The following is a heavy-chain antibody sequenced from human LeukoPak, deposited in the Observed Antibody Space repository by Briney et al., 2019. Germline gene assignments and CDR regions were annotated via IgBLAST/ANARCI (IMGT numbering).Heavy chain of an antibody. V-gene: IGHV4-4*07. CDR1: GGSISSYY. D-gene: IGHD3/OR15-3a*01. Sequence: SETLSLTCTVSGGSISSYYWSWIRQPAGKGLEWIGHIYSSGSTYYNPSLKSRVTMSVDTSTNQFYLKLTSVTAADTALYYCARRWTGENAYDIWGQGTMVTVSS. CDR3: ARRWTGENAYDI. CDR2: IYSSGST. J-gene: IGHJ3*02.